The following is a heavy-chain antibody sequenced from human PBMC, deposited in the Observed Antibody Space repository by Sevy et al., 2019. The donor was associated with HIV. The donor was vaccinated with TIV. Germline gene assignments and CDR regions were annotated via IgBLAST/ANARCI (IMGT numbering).Heavy chain of an antibody. CDR2: ISGSGGST. V-gene: IGHV3-23*01. D-gene: IGHD6-19*01. CDR3: AKEVAQWPPRWYNWFDP. CDR1: GFTFSSYA. Sequence: GGSLRLSCAASGFTFSSYAMSWVRQAPGKGLEWVSAISGSGGSTYYADSVKGRFTISRDNSKNTLYLQMNSLRAEDTAVYYCAKEVAQWPPRWYNWFDPWGQGTLVTVSS. J-gene: IGHJ5*02.